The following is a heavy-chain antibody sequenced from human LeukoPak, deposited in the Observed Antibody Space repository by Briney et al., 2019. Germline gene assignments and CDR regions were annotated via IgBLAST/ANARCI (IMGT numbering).Heavy chain of an antibody. V-gene: IGHV3-53*01. D-gene: IGHD5-24*01. J-gene: IGHJ1*01. CDR1: GFTFSDYY. CDR3: AREEGDGYNYEYFQH. Sequence: GGSLRLSCAASGFTFSDYYMSWVRQAPGKGLEWVSVIYSGGSTYYADSVKGRFTISRDNSKNTLYLQMNSLRAEDTAVYYCAREEGDGYNYEYFQHWGQGTLVTVSS. CDR2: IYSGGST.